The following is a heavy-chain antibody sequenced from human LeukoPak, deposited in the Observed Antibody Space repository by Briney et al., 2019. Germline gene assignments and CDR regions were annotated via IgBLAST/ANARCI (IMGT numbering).Heavy chain of an antibody. J-gene: IGHJ5*02. CDR2: INHSGIT. V-gene: IGHV4-34*01. CDR1: GGSFSDYY. D-gene: IGHD4-11*01. Sequence: ETLSLTCAVFGGSFSDYYWSWIRQPPGKGLEWIGEINHSGITNYNPSLKSRVTISADTSKNQFSLKLSSVTAADTAVYYCARPFRLPGWFDPWGQGSLVTVSS. CDR3: ARPFRLPGWFDP.